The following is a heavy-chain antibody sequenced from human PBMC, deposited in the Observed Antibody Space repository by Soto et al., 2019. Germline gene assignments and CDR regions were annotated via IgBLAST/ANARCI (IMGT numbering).Heavy chain of an antibody. CDR1: GYTFTGYY. J-gene: IGHJ6*02. V-gene: IGHV1-2*04. CDR3: ARGGTLFGNDYYGMDV. Sequence: ASVKVSCKASGYTFTGYYMHWVRQAPGQGLEWMGWINPNSGGTNNAQKFQGWVTMTRDTSISTAYMEVSRLRSDDTAVYYCARGGTLFGNDYYGMDVWGQGTTVTVSS. CDR2: INPNSGGT. D-gene: IGHD3-3*01.